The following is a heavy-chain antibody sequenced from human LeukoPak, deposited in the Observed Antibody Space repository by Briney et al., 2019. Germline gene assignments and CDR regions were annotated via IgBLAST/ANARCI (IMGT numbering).Heavy chain of an antibody. D-gene: IGHD2-8*01. CDR3: AKGSTNTLDK. Sequence: GGSLRLSCAASGFTFGSYDLPWVRQAPGKGLEWVALISHDGNKRYYGDSVKGRFAISRDDSKNSLYLQMNSLRPEDTAVYYCAKGSTNTLDKCGQGTLVTVSS. V-gene: IGHV3-30*18. J-gene: IGHJ4*02. CDR1: GFTFGSYD. CDR2: ISHDGNKR.